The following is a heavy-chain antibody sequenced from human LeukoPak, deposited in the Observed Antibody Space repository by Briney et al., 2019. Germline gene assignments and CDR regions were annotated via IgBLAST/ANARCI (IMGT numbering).Heavy chain of an antibody. CDR1: GFTFSSYG. CDR2: IRYDGSNK. J-gene: IGHJ4*02. D-gene: IGHD6-19*01. V-gene: IGHV3-30*02. CDR3: AKDSIYSSGWPHTVDY. Sequence: PGGSLRLSCAASGFTFSSYGMHWVRQAPGKGLERVAFIRYDGSNKYYADSVKGRFTISRDNSKNTLYLQMNSLGAEDTAVYYCAKDSIYSSGWPHTVDYWGQGTLVTVSS.